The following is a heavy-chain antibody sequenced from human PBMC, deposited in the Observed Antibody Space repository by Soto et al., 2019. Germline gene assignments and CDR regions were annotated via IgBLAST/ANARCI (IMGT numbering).Heavy chain of an antibody. CDR1: GASISTNHHN. J-gene: IGHJ5*02. CDR3: ARLPTGYPNWFDP. D-gene: IGHD3-9*01. Sequence: QVQLQGSGPGLVRPSETLSLTCTVSGASISTNHHNWAWVRQPPGKGLEWMGNIHYRGDTYFNPSLGSRLSMSVDTSKNQFSLKLTSVTAADTAVYYCARLPTGYPNWFDPWGQGTLVPVSS. CDR2: IHYRGDT. V-gene: IGHV4-39*01.